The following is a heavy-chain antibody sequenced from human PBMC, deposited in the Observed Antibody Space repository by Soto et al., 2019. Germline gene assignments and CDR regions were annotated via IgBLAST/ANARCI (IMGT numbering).Heavy chain of an antibody. J-gene: IGHJ3*02. D-gene: IGHD1-26*01. CDR1: GFTFSSYA. CDR2: ISGSGDST. Sequence: EVQLLESGGGLVQPGGSLRLSCAASGFTFSSYAMSWVRQAPGGGLEWVSVISGSGDSTHYADSVKGRFTISRDNSKNTLNLQMNSQRSEDTAVYYCAKDPVGAKDPFDMWGQGTMVTVSS. CDR3: AKDPVGAKDPFDM. V-gene: IGHV3-23*01.